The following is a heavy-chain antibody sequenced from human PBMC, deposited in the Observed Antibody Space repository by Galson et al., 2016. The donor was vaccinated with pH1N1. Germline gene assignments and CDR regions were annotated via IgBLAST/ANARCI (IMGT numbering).Heavy chain of an antibody. CDR3: ARPQSLATPAFFFDS. Sequence: QSGAEVKKPGESLKISCRASGYTFTNYWIGWVRQVPGKGLEWMAIIYLGDSDARYSPSFQGRVTISADKSISTAYLHWSSLKASDTAIYYCARPQSLATPAFFFDSWGRGTLVTVSS. D-gene: IGHD6-13*01. CDR2: IYLGDSDA. CDR1: GYTFTNYW. J-gene: IGHJ4*02. V-gene: IGHV5-51*03.